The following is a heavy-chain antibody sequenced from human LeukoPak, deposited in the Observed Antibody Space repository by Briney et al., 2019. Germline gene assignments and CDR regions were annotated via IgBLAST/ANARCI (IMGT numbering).Heavy chain of an antibody. CDR1: GFTFSSFE. Sequence: GGSLRLSCVTSGFTFSSFEMSWVRQAPGKGLEWISYISSGGSSTYYADSVKGRFTISRDNSKNTLYLQMNSLRAEDTAVYYCAKGRLLWFGELLGVMDYWGQGTLVTVSS. CDR2: ISSGGSST. V-gene: IGHV3-23*01. J-gene: IGHJ4*02. CDR3: AKGRLLWFGELLGVMDY. D-gene: IGHD3-10*01.